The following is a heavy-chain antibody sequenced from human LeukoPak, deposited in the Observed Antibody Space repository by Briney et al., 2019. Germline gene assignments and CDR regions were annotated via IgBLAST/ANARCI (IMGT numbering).Heavy chain of an antibody. CDR3: ARDTIAVAGVHWFDP. J-gene: IGHJ5*02. CDR1: GYTFTSYG. Sequence: RASVKVSCTASGYTFTSYGISWVRQAPGQGLEWMGWISAYNGNTNYAQKLHVRVTMTTDTKTSTAYMELRSLRSDDTAAYYCARDTIAVAGVHWFDPWGQGTLVTVSS. V-gene: IGHV1-18*01. D-gene: IGHD6-19*01. CDR2: ISAYNGNT.